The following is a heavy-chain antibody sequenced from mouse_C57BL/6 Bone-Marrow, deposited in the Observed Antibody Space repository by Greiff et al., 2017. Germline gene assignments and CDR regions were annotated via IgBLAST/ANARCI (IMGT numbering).Heavy chain of an antibody. V-gene: IGHV1-5*01. CDR1: GYTFTSYW. CDR2: IYPGNSDT. J-gene: IGHJ1*03. CDR3: TGYYGNWYFDV. Sequence: SGTVLARPGASVKMSCKTSGYTFTSYWMPWVKQRPGQGLEWIGAIYPGNSDTSYNQKFKGKAKLTAVTSASTAYMELSNLTNEDSAVYYCTGYYGNWYFDVWGTGTTVTVSS. D-gene: IGHD1-1*01.